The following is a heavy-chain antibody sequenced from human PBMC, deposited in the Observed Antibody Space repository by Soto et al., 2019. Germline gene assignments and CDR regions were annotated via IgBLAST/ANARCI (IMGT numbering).Heavy chain of an antibody. CDR1: GYTLSNYA. J-gene: IGHJ4*02. Sequence: GASVKVSCKASGYTLSNYAITWVRQAPGQGLEWMGWISGYNGNTNYAQKLQGRVTMTTDTSTSTVYMELRSLRSDDTAVYYCARDTTYSRGWNFDYWGQGTLVTVSS. CDR2: ISGYNGNT. CDR3: ARDTTYSRGWNFDY. D-gene: IGHD6-19*01. V-gene: IGHV1-18*01.